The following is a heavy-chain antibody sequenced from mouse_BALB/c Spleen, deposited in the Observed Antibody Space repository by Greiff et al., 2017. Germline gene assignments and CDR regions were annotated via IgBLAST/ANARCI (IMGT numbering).Heavy chain of an antibody. CDR3: AREDGYWYFDV. CDR1: GFTFSSYG. V-gene: IGHV5-6-3*01. CDR2: INSNGGST. J-gene: IGHJ1*01. D-gene: IGHD2-3*01. Sequence: EVQGVESGGGLVQPGGSLKLSCAASGFTFSSYGMSWVRQTPDKRLELVATINSNGGSTYYPDSVKGRFTISRDNAKNTLYLQMSSLKSEDTAMYYCAREDGYWYFDVWGAGTTVTVAS.